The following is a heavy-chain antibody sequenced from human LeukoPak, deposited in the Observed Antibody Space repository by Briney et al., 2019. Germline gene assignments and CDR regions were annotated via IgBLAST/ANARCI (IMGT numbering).Heavy chain of an antibody. Sequence: ASVKVSCKASGGTLSSYAISWVRQAPGQGLEWMGRIIPILGIANYAQKFQGRVTITAGKSTSTAYMELSSLRSEDTAVYYCARGPIVVVPAATNWFDPWGQGTLVTVSS. CDR2: IIPILGIA. CDR3: ARGPIVVVPAATNWFDP. D-gene: IGHD2-2*01. CDR1: GGTLSSYA. V-gene: IGHV1-69*04. J-gene: IGHJ5*02.